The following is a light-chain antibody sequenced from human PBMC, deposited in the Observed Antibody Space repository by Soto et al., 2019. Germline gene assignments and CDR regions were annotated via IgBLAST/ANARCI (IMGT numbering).Light chain of an antibody. J-gene: IGKJ3*01. Sequence: ELVLTQSPDAPSLSPGERVCLSCRASRPVVRQYIAWYHQKPGQAPRPLIHDAVSRATGIPDRLSGSDSSSGTAVTLFISTVEPDVGVVFDCQPNVRSQTFGPG. V-gene: IGKV3-20*01. CDR3: QPNVRSQT. CDR1: RPVVRQY. CDR2: DAV.